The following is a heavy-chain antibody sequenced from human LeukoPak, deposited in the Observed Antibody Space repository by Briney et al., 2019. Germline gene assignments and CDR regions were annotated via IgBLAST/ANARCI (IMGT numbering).Heavy chain of an antibody. V-gene: IGHV1-18*01. CDR2: ISAYNGNT. J-gene: IGHJ4*02. Sequence: ASVKVSCKASGYTFTSYGISWVRQAPGQGLEWMGWISAYNGNTNYAQKLQGRVTMTTDTSTSTAYMELRTLRPDDTAVYYCARRYYDILTGYQPFDYWGQGTLVTVSS. CDR1: GYTFTSYG. D-gene: IGHD3-9*01. CDR3: ARRYYDILTGYQPFDY.